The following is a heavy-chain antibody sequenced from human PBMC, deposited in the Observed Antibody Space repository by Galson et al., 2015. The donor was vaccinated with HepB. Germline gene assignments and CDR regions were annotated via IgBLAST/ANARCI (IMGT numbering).Heavy chain of an antibody. Sequence: SETLSLTCSVSGGSTSSHYWSWIRQSPGKGLEWIAYIYYSGASNLNPSLKSRATISIDISKSQFSLKLTSVTAADTAVYYCARLSSYYYDSSGFYQAGYFDLWGPGALVTVSS. CDR1: GGSTSSHY. J-gene: IGHJ2*01. CDR2: IYYSGAS. D-gene: IGHD3-22*01. CDR3: ARLSSYYYDSSGFYQAGYFDL. V-gene: IGHV4-59*08.